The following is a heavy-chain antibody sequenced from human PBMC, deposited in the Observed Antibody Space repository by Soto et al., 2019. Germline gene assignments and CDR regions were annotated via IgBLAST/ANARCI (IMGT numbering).Heavy chain of an antibody. V-gene: IGHV1-8*01. CDR2: MNPNSGNT. J-gene: IGHJ6*01. CDR3: ARYYDFWSGYYTWYYGMDV. CDR1: GYTFTSYD. Sequence: ASVKVSCKASGYTFTSYDINWVRQATGQGLEWMGWMNPNSGNTGYAQKFQGRVTMTRNTSISTAYMELSSLRSEDTAVYYCARYYDFWSGYYTWYYGMDVWGQGNTVTVS. D-gene: IGHD3-3*01.